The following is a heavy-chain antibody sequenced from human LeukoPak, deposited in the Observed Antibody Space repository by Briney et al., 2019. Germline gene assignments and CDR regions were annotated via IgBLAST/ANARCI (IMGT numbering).Heavy chain of an antibody. CDR1: GGSFSGYY. CDR2: INHSGST. CDR3: ARGYCTNGVCYYGMDV. Sequence: KPSETLSLTCAVYGGSFSGYYWSWIRQPPGKGLEWIGEINHSGSTNYNPSLKSRVTISVDTSKNQFSLKLSSVTAADTAVYYCARGYCTNGVCYYGMDVWGQGTTVTVSS. J-gene: IGHJ6*02. V-gene: IGHV4-34*01. D-gene: IGHD2-8*01.